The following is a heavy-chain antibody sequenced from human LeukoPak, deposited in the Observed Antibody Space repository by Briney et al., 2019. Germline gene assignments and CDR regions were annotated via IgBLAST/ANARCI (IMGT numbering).Heavy chain of an antibody. V-gene: IGHV3-21*01. CDR3: ARDSKLYCSSTSCYMDV. CDR2: ISSSSTSI. CDR1: GFTFSSYS. J-gene: IGHJ6*04. D-gene: IGHD2-2*01. Sequence: GRSLRLSCAASGFTFSSYSMNWVRQAPGKGLEWVSSISSSSTSIYYADSVKGRFTISRDNAKNSLYLQVNGLGAEDTAVYYCARDSKLYCSSTSCYMDVWGKGTTVTVSS.